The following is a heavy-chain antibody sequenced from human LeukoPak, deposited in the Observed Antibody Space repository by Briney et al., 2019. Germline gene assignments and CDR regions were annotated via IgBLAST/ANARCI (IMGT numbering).Heavy chain of an antibody. V-gene: IGHV1-69*13. CDR3: AASGSYLPFDY. D-gene: IGHD1-26*01. CDR1: GGTFSSYA. Sequence: ASVKVSCKASGGTFSSYAISWVRQAPGQGLEWMGGIIPIFGTANYAQKFQGRVTITADESTSTAYMELSSLRSEDTAVYYCAASGSYLPFDYWGQGTLVTVSS. CDR2: IIPIFGTA. J-gene: IGHJ4*02.